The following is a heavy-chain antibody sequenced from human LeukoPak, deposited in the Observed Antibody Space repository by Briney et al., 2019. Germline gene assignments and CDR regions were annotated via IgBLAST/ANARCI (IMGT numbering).Heavy chain of an antibody. Sequence: GGSLRLSCSASGFTFSSYGMSWVRQAPGKGLEWVSGISGSGGSTYFADSVKGRFTISRDNSKNTLYLQMNSLRAEDTAVYYCAKAGFSSSWSKPDNWFDPWGQGTLVTVSS. CDR3: AKAGFSSSWSKPDNWFDP. D-gene: IGHD6-13*01. CDR2: ISGSGGST. CDR1: GFTFSSYG. V-gene: IGHV3-23*01. J-gene: IGHJ5*02.